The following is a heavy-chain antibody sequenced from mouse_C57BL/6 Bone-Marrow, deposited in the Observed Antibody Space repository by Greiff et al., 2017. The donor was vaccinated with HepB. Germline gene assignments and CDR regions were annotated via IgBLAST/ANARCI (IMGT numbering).Heavy chain of an antibody. Sequence: EVKVEESGGGLVQPGGSLSLSCAASGFTFTDYYMSWVRQPPGKALEWLGFIRNKANGYTTEYSASVKGRFTISRDNSQSILYLQMNALRAEDGATYDCARYDYPYYFDYWGQGTTLTVSS. CDR3: ARYDYPYYFDY. CDR1: GFTFTDYY. V-gene: IGHV7-3*01. CDR2: IRNKANGYTT. J-gene: IGHJ2*01. D-gene: IGHD2-4*01.